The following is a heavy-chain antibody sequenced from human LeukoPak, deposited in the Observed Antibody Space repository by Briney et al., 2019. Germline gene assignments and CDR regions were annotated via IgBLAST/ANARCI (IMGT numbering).Heavy chain of an antibody. Sequence: GGSLRLYCAASGFTFSSYGMHWVRQAPGKGLEWVAVIWYDGSNKYYADSVKGRFTISRDNSKNTLYLQMNSLRAEDPAVYYCARAIEDRDYFDYWGQGTLVTVSS. J-gene: IGHJ4*02. D-gene: IGHD1-14*01. V-gene: IGHV3-33*01. CDR3: ARAIEDRDYFDY. CDR1: GFTFSSYG. CDR2: IWYDGSNK.